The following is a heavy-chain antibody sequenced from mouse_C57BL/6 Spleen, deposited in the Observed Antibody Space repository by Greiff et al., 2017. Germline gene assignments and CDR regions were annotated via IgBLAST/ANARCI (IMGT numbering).Heavy chain of an antibody. Sequence: VQLQQPGAELVKPGASVKLSCKASGYTFTSYWMHWVKQRPGQGLEWIGMIHPNSGSTNYNEKFKSKATLTVDKSSSTAYMQLSSLTSEDSAVYDCARYGRNYGSSTGYFDVWGTGTTLTVSS. CDR1: GYTFTSYW. V-gene: IGHV1-64*01. CDR3: ARYGRNYGSSTGYFDV. D-gene: IGHD1-1*01. J-gene: IGHJ1*03. CDR2: IHPNSGST.